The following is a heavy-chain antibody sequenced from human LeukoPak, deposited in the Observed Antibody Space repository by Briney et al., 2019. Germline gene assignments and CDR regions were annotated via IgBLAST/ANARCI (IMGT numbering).Heavy chain of an antibody. CDR2: NIGSGDLI. J-gene: IGHJ4*02. Sequence: GGSLRLSCAASGVTFSSYSMDWVRQAAGQELEWVSFNIGSGDLIYYADSVKGRFTISRDNAKNSLYLQMNSLRDEDTAVYYCARVRGATLSHHYFDYWGQGALVTVSS. CDR3: ARVRGATLSHHYFDY. V-gene: IGHV3-48*02. D-gene: IGHD1-26*01. CDR1: GVTFSSYS.